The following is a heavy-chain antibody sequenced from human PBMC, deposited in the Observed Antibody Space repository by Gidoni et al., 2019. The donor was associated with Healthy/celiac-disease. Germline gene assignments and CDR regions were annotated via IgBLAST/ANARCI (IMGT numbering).Heavy chain of an antibody. CDR1: GFTVSSNY. J-gene: IGHJ6*02. Sequence: EVQLVESGGGLVQPGGSLRLSCAASGFTVSSNYMSWVRQAPGKGLEWVSVIYSGGSTYYADSVKGRFTISRDNSKNTLYLQMNSLRAEDTAVYYCARYTIFGVVKIYYYYGMDVWGQGTTVTVSS. CDR2: IYSGGST. D-gene: IGHD3-3*01. CDR3: ARYTIFGVVKIYYYYGMDV. V-gene: IGHV3-66*02.